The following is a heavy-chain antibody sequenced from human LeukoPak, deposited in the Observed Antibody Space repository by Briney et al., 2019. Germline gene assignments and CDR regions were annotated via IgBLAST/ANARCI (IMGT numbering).Heavy chain of an antibody. CDR1: GHTFTGYY. CDR3: ARVQVTTLSGRDY. J-gene: IGHJ4*02. Sequence: GASVKVSCKASGHTFTGYYMHWVRQAPGQGLEWMGWINPNSGGTNYAQKFQGRVTMTRDTSISTAYMELSRLRSDDTAVYYCARVQVTTLSGRDYWGQGTLVTVSS. D-gene: IGHD4-17*01. V-gene: IGHV1-2*02. CDR2: INPNSGGT.